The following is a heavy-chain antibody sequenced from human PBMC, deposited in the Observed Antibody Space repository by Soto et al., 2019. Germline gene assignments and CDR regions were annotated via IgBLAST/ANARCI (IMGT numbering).Heavy chain of an antibody. J-gene: IGHJ4*02. CDR2: IYYSGIT. V-gene: IGHV4-59*01. CDR1: GGSISSYY. Sequence: PSETLSLTCTVSGGSISSYYWSWIRQPPGKGLEWIGYIYYSGITNYNPSLKSRVTISVDTSKNQFSLKLSSVTAADTAVYYCAKDSFYQTSGSDFYFDYWGQGTPVTVSS. CDR3: AKDSFYQTSGSDFYFDY. D-gene: IGHD3-22*01.